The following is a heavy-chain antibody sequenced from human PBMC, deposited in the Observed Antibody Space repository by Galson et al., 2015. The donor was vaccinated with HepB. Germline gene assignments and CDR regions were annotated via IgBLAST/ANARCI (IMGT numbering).Heavy chain of an antibody. CDR2: IIPIFGRT. Sequence: SVKVSCKASGGTLSAYGISWLRQAPGQGLEWVGGIIPIFGRTTYGQRFQGRVTITADESTSTAYMDLTSLRSDDTAVYYCTTDQNSGWSGFDHWGQGTLVTVSS. CDR1: GGTLSAYG. CDR3: TTDQNSGWSGFDH. D-gene: IGHD6-19*01. V-gene: IGHV1-69*13. J-gene: IGHJ4*02.